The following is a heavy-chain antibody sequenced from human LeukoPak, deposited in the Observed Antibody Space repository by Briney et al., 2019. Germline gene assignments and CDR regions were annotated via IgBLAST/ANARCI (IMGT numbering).Heavy chain of an antibody. V-gene: IGHV3-11*01. CDR2: ITSSGSTI. CDR3: AKDLEQPDY. J-gene: IGHJ4*02. CDR1: GFIFSDYY. Sequence: KPGGSLRLSCAASGFIFSDYYMSWIRQAPGKGLEWLSYITSSGSTIYYADSVKGRFTISRDNAKNSLYLQMNSLRAEDTAVYYCAKDLEQPDYWGQGTLVTVSS. D-gene: IGHD6-13*01.